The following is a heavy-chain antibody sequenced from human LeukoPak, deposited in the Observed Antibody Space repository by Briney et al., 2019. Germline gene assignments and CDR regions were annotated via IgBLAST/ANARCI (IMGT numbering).Heavy chain of an antibody. J-gene: IGHJ6*03. D-gene: IGHD3-10*01. Sequence: GGSLRLSCAASGFTFSDHWMSWVRQAPGKGLEWMGNIRQDGGDKYYVDSVKGRFTLSRDNAENSVHLQMSSLGADDTAVYYCARDVYFGSGPGALDYYQMDVWGEGTTVIVSS. CDR2: IRQDGGDK. V-gene: IGHV3-7*01. CDR3: ARDVYFGSGPGALDYYQMDV. CDR1: GFTFSDHW.